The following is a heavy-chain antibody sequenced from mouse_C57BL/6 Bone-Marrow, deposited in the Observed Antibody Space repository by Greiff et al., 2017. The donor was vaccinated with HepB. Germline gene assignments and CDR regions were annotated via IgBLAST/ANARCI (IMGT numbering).Heavy chain of an antibody. CDR1: GYSFTDYN. Sequence: VQLQQSGPELVKPGASVKISCKASGYSFTDYNMNWVKQSNGKSLEWIGVINPNYGTTSYNQKFKGKATLTVDQSSSTAYMQLNSLTSEDSAVYYCARLVCLITTVVEWYFDVWGTGTTVTVSS. J-gene: IGHJ1*03. D-gene: IGHD1-1*01. CDR2: INPNYGTT. CDR3: ARLVCLITTVVEWYFDV. V-gene: IGHV1-39*01.